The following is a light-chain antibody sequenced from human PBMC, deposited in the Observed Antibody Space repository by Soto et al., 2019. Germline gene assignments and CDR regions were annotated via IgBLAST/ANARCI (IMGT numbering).Light chain of an antibody. J-gene: IGLJ2*01. Sequence: QSALTQPASVSGSPGQSITISCTGSSTEVGSYNLVSWYQQHPGEAPKLMIYEGSKRPSGVSNRFSGSKSGNTASLTISGLQADDEADYFCCSYAGTSTFVVFGGETKVTVL. V-gene: IGLV2-23*03. CDR2: EGS. CDR3: CSYAGTSTFVV. CDR1: STEVGSYNL.